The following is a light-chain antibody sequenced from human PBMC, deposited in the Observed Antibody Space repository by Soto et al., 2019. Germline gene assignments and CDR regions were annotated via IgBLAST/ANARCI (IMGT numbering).Light chain of an antibody. CDR1: SSDVGAYNY. J-gene: IGLJ3*02. V-gene: IGLV2-14*01. Sequence: QSALTQPASVSGSPGQSVTISCSGSSSDVGAYNYVSWYQRHPGKAPKLMIYDVTNRPSGVSNRFSGSKSGNTASLTISGLQAEDEADYFCSSYTSSSTVVFGGGNKLTVL. CDR3: SSYTSSSTVV. CDR2: DVT.